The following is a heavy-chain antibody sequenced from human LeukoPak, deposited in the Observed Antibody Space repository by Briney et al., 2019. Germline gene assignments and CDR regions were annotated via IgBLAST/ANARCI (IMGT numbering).Heavy chain of an antibody. CDR2: ISGSGGST. CDR3: AKEVVEENAFDI. J-gene: IGHJ3*02. V-gene: IGHV3-23*01. Sequence: HPGGSLRLSCAASGFTFSSYAMSWVRQAPGKGLEWVSAISGSGGSTYYADSAKGRFTISRDNSKNTLYLQMNSLRAEDTAVYYCAKEVVEENAFDIWGQGTMVTVSS. CDR1: GFTFSSYA. D-gene: IGHD2-15*01.